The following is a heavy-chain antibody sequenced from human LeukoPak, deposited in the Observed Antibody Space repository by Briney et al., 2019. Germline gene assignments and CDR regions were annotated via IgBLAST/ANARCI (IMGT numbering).Heavy chain of an antibody. D-gene: IGHD2-2*01. CDR3: ARVGGCSSTSCYVWFDP. CDR1: GYTFTSYG. V-gene: IGHV1-18*01. J-gene: IGHJ5*02. CDR2: ISAYNGNT. Sequence: GASVKVSCKASGYTFTSYGISWVRRAPGQGLEWMGWISAYNGNTNYAQKLQGRVTMTTDTSTSTAYMELRSLRSDDTAVYYCARVGGCSSTSCYVWFDPWGQGTLVTVSS.